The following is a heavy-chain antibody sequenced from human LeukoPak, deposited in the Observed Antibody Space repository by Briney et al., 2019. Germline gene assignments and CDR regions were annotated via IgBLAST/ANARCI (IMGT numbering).Heavy chain of an antibody. J-gene: IGHJ5*02. CDR3: ARERSKVRGVSWFDP. V-gene: IGHV4-59*01. CDR1: GGSISNFF. CDR2: VSHSGST. Sequence: SETLSLTCTVSGGSISNFFWSWIRQSPGEGLEWIGVVSHSGSTDYNPSLKSRVSISVDTSKNQFSLNLNSVTAADTAVYYCARERSKVRGVSWFDPWGQGTLVTVSS. D-gene: IGHD3-10*01.